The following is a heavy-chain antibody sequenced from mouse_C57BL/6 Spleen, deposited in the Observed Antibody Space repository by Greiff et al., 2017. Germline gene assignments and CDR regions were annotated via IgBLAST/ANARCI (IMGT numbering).Heavy chain of an antibody. D-gene: IGHD2-3*01. V-gene: IGHV1-64*01. CDR1: GYTFTSYW. Sequence: VQLQQPGAELVKPGASVKLSCKASGYTFTSYWMHWVKQRPGQGLEWIGMIHPNSGSTNYNEKFKSKATLTVDKSSSTAYMQLSSLTSEDSAVYYCARGGYDGYYAMDYWGQGTSVTVSS. CDR2: IHPNSGST. J-gene: IGHJ4*01. CDR3: ARGGYDGYYAMDY.